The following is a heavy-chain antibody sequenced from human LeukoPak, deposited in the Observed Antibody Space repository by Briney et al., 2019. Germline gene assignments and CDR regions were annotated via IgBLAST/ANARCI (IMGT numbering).Heavy chain of an antibody. V-gene: IGHV4-61*02. J-gene: IGHJ4*02. CDR2: ISASGGP. CDR3: ATERVGYSGYKAI. D-gene: IGHD5-12*01. CDR1: GASVSVSSYY. Sequence: SETLSLTCTLSGASVSVSSYYWTWMRQPAGKGLEWIGRISASGGPTYTPSLKRRVTMSMDTSRNLFSLKLNSVTAADTAVYYCATERVGYSGYKAIWGQGTLVTVSS.